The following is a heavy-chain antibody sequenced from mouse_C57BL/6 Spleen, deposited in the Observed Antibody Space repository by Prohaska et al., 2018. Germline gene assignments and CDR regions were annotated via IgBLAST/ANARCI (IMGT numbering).Heavy chain of an antibody. Sequence: PGAELVKPGASVKISCKASGYTFTGYWRTWVEQRPGQGLEWIGEIYPGSGSTNYNEKFKSKATLTVDTSSSTAYMQLSSLTSEDSAVYFCARRDIYGRSYFAYWGQGTTLTVSS. CDR2: IYPGSGST. CDR1: GYTFTGYW. D-gene: IGHD1-1*01. CDR3: ARRDIYGRSYFAY. J-gene: IGHJ2*01. V-gene: IGHV1-55*01.